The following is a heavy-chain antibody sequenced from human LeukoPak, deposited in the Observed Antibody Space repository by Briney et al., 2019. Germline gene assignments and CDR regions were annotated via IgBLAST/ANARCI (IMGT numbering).Heavy chain of an antibody. Sequence: GGSLRLSCAASGFTFDDYAMHWVRQAPGKGLEWVSGISWNSGSIGYADSVKGRFTISGDNAKNSLYLQMNSLRAEDTALYYCAKDITDYVSWIDYWGQGTLVTVSS. CDR1: GFTFDDYA. D-gene: IGHD3-16*01. CDR3: AKDITDYVSWIDY. J-gene: IGHJ4*02. CDR2: ISWNSGSI. V-gene: IGHV3-9*01.